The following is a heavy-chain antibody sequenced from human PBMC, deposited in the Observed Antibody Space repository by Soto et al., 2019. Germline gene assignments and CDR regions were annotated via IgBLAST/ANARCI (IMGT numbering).Heavy chain of an antibody. D-gene: IGHD2-15*01. J-gene: IGHJ4*02. CDR2: IHWNDDN. Sequence: QITLEETGPTLVKPTQTLTLTCTFSGFSLTTGRVGVGWIRQPPGKALEWLAVIHWNDDNHYSPSLKSRLTITKYTSKTQVVLTLPNMDPVDTATYYCTHRLVGSGQGYWGQGTLVTVSS. V-gene: IGHV2-5*01. CDR1: GFSLTTGRVG. CDR3: THRLVGSGQGY.